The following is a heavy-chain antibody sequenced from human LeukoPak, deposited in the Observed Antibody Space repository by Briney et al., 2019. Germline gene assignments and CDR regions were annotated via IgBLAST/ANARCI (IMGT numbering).Heavy chain of an antibody. D-gene: IGHD3-3*01. J-gene: IGHJ4*02. Sequence: PSETLSLTCTVSGGSISSSSYYWSWIRQSPGKGLEWIASIYYSGSTYYNPSLKSRATISVDTSKNQISLKVSSVTAADSALYFCARQRTSGSASNLRVAQIDSWGQGTLVTVSS. V-gene: IGHV4-39*01. CDR2: IYYSGST. CDR1: GGSISSSSYY. CDR3: ARQRTSGSASNLRVAQIDS.